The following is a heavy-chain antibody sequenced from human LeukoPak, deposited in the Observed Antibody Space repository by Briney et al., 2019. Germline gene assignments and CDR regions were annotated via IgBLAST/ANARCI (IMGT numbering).Heavy chain of an antibody. V-gene: IGHV4-59*08. CDR2: IYYSGST. D-gene: IGHD3-16*02. J-gene: IGHJ4*02. CDR3: ASPGVDHVWGSYRF. Sequence: SETLSLTCTVSGGSISSYYWSWIRQPPGKGLEWIGYIYYSGSTNYNPSLKSRVTISVDTSKNQFSLKLSSVTAADTAVYYCASPGVDHVWGSYRFWGQGTLVTVSS. CDR1: GGSISSYY.